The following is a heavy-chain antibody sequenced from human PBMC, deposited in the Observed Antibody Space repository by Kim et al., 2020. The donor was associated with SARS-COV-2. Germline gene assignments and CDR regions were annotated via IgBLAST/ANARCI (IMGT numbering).Heavy chain of an antibody. CDR2: ISYDGSNK. Sequence: GGSLRLSCAASGFTFSSYAMHWVRQAPGKGLEWVAVISYDGSNKYYADSVKGRFTISRDNSKNTLYLQMNSLRAEDTAVYYCARDTLLRLRSYAFDIWGQGTMVTVSS. CDR1: GFTFSSYA. J-gene: IGHJ3*02. V-gene: IGHV3-30*04. D-gene: IGHD2-21*02. CDR3: ARDTLLRLRSYAFDI.